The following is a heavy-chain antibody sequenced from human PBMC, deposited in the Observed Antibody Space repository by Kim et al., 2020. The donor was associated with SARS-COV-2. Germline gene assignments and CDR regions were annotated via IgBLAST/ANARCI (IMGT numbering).Heavy chain of an antibody. Sequence: SVKVSCKASGFTFTSSAVQWVRQARGQRLEWIGWIVVGSGNTNYAQKFQERVTITRDMSTSTAYMELSSLRSEDTAVYYCAAGGDYDSSGYYLDYWGQGTLVTVSS. CDR3: AAGGDYDSSGYYLDY. V-gene: IGHV1-58*01. CDR1: GFTFTSSA. J-gene: IGHJ4*02. CDR2: IVVGSGNT. D-gene: IGHD3-22*01.